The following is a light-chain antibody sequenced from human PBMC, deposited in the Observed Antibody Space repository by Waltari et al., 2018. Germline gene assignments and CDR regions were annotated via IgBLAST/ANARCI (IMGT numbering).Light chain of an antibody. CDR1: SSDLGDYDY. J-gene: IGLJ2*01. CDR2: DVY. V-gene: IGLV2-11*01. Sequence: QSALTQPRSVSGSPGQSVTISCTGASSDLGDYDYVSWYQQHPGKVPKLLIFDVYKRPSGVPDRFSGSKSGNTASLTISGLQPEDEADYHCCSYVGASTFVFGGGTKLTVL. CDR3: CSYVGASTFV.